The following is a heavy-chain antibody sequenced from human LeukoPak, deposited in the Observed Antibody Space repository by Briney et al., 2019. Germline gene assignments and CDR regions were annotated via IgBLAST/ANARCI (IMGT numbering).Heavy chain of an antibody. V-gene: IGHV4-39*01. CDR3: AGIAAADY. CDR1: GGSISSSSYY. CDR2: IYYSGST. Sequence: SETLSLTCTVSGGSISSSSYYWGWIRQPPGKGLEWIGSIYYSGSTYYNPSLKSRVTISVDTSKNQFSLKLSSVTAADTAVYYCAGIAAADYWGQGTLVTASS. J-gene: IGHJ4*02. D-gene: IGHD6-13*01.